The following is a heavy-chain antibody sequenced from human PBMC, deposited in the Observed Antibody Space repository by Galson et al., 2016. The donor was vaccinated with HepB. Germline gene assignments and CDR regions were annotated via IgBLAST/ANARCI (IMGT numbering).Heavy chain of an antibody. CDR3: ARHRLHSNYNDHYNWFDP. V-gene: IGHV3-30*09. CDR1: GFNFNSYA. D-gene: IGHD4/OR15-4a*01. J-gene: IGHJ5*02. Sequence: LRLSCAASGFNFNSYALHWVRQAPGKGLEWVAFISFDGTNKQYIESVKRRSAIPRDNSKNTLYLQMNSLRPEDTAGYYCARHRLHSNYNDHYNWFDPWGQGTLVTVSS. CDR2: ISFDGTNK.